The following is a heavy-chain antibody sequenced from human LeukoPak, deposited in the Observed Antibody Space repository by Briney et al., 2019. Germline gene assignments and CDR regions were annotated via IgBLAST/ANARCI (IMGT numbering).Heavy chain of an antibody. CDR1: GFTFSNYY. J-gene: IGHJ5*02. CDR3: ARDWAPFNENWFDP. V-gene: IGHV3-11*06. D-gene: IGHD1-1*01. Sequence: GGSLRLSCGASGFTFSNYYMSWIRQAPGEGLEWVSYIDTTGSKTDYADSVKGRFIISRDNAKNSLYLQMNSLRAEDTAVYYCARDWAPFNENWFDPWGQGTLVTVSS. CDR2: IDTTGSKT.